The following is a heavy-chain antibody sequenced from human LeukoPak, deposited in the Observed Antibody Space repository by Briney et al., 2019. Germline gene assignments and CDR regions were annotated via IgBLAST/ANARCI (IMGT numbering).Heavy chain of an antibody. CDR1: GFTLSTNA. D-gene: IGHD3-22*01. Sequence: GGSLRLSCLTSGFTLSTNAMSWVRQAPGKGLEWVSAISGSGGSTYYADSVKGRFTISRDNSKNTLYLQMNSLRAEDTAVYYCAKDVTPYNYYDSSGYYPANQYFQHWGQGTLVTVSS. CDR2: ISGSGGST. J-gene: IGHJ1*01. CDR3: AKDVTPYNYYDSSGYYPANQYFQH. V-gene: IGHV3-23*01.